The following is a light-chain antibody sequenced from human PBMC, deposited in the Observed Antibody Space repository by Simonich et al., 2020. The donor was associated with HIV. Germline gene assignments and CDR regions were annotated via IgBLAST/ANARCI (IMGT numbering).Light chain of an antibody. Sequence: QSALTQPASVSGSPGPSLTISCPGTRSDVGSYDVVSWYQQHPGKAPKLIMYEVSKRPSGVPDSCSGSKSGNTASLTVSGLQAEDEADYYCSSYAGSNNLVFGGGTKLTVL. CDR3: SSYAGSNNLV. V-gene: IGLV2-8*01. J-gene: IGLJ2*01. CDR2: EVS. CDR1: RSDVGSYDV.